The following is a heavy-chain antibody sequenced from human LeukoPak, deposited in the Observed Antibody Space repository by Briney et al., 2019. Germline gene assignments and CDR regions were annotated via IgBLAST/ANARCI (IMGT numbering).Heavy chain of an antibody. J-gene: IGHJ2*01. V-gene: IGHV1-18*01. Sequence: ASVKVSCRTSGYTLTSHGITWVRQAPGQGSEWMGWISGYNGDTIYAQKFQGRVTMTTETSTSTAYMEVWSLRSDDTAVYYCARDPSNTSGRFWYLDVWGRGTLVTVSA. CDR3: ARDPSNTSGRFWYLDV. CDR1: GYTLTSHG. D-gene: IGHD6-19*01. CDR2: ISGYNGDT.